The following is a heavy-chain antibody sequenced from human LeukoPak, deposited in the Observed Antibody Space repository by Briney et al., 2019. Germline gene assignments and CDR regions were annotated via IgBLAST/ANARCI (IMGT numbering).Heavy chain of an antibody. CDR2: ISGSGGST. Sequence: PGGSLRLSCAASGFTFSSYAMSWVRQAPGKGLEWVSAISGSGGSTYYADSVKGRFTISRDNSKNTLYLQMNSLRAEDTAVYYCARRITTVRGVIIKLGYYFDYWGQGTLVTVSS. CDR1: GFTFSSYA. CDR3: ARRITTVRGVIIKLGYYFDY. V-gene: IGHV3-23*01. D-gene: IGHD3-10*01. J-gene: IGHJ4*02.